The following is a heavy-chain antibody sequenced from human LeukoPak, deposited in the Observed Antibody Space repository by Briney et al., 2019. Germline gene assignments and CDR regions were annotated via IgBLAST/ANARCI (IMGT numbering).Heavy chain of an antibody. Sequence: SAKVSCKASGGTFSSYAISWVRQAPGQGLEWMGGIIPIFGTANYAQKFQGRVTITADESTSTAYMELSSLRSEDTAVYYCARGIAAAVDYFDYWGQGTLVTVSS. CDR3: ARGIAAAVDYFDY. D-gene: IGHD6-13*01. CDR2: IIPIFGTA. CDR1: GGTFSSYA. J-gene: IGHJ4*02. V-gene: IGHV1-69*13.